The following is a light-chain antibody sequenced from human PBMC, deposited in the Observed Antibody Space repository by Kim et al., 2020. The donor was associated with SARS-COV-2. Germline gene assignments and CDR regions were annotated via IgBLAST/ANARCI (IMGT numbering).Light chain of an antibody. V-gene: IGLV1-44*01. J-gene: IGLJ3*02. CDR2: THN. CDR1: TSNIGSYT. CDR3: ATWDGSLDGWV. Sequence: GPSNTTSCSGSTSNIGSYTVNWYQHLPGTAPRLLIYTHNQRPSGVPDRFSGSKSGTSASLAISGLQSEDEADYFCATWDGSLDGWVFGGGTQLTVL.